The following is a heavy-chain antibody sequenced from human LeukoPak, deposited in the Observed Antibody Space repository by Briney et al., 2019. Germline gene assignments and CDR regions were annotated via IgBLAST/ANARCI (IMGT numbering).Heavy chain of an antibody. J-gene: IGHJ4*02. CDR3: ARVGDYVFDY. D-gene: IGHD4-17*01. V-gene: IGHV5-51*01. CDR1: GYAFTSYW. Sequence: GESLKISCKGAGYAFTSYWIGGVRQMPGKGLEGMGIIYPGDADTRYSPSFQGQDTISADKSSRTAYLQCSRLNASDTAMYYCARVGDYVFDYWGQGTLVTVSS. CDR2: IYPGDADT.